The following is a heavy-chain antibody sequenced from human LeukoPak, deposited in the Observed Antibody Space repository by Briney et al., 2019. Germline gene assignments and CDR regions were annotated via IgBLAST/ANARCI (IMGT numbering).Heavy chain of an antibody. J-gene: IGHJ4*02. V-gene: IGHV4-61*02. D-gene: IGHD1-26*01. CDR3: ARDRYSGAAFDY. CDR2: IYTSGST. Sequence: TLSLTCTVSGGSISSGSYYWSWIRQPAGKGLEWIGRIYTSGSTNYNPSPKSRVTISVDTSKNQFSLKLTSVTAADTAVYYWARDRYSGAAFDYWGQGTLVTVSS. CDR1: GGSISSGSYY.